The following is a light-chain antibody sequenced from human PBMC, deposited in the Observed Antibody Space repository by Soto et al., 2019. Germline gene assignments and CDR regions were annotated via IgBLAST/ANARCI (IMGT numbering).Light chain of an antibody. J-gene: IGKJ1*01. V-gene: IGKV3-20*01. Sequence: IVLTQSPGTLSLSPGERATLSCRASQTVSDSYLAWYQQKPGQAPRLLMYDASTRATGIPDRFSGSGSGTDFTLTISRLEPEDFAVYYCQQYGSSPQTFGQGTKVDIK. CDR3: QQYGSSPQT. CDR1: QTVSDSY. CDR2: DAS.